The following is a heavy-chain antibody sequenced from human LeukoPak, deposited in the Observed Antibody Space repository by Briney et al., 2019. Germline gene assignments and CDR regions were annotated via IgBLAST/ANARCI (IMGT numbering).Heavy chain of an antibody. CDR3: ARGSYGSGSYYGDY. CDR1: GFTFSSYA. J-gene: IGHJ4*02. Sequence: GGSLRLSCAASGFTFSSYAMTWVRQTPGKGLEWVSVIYSGGSTEYADSVKGRFTISRDNSKNTVYLEMNSLRAEDTAVYYCARGSYGSGSYYGDYWGQGTLVTVSS. CDR2: IYSGGST. D-gene: IGHD3-10*01. V-gene: IGHV3-53*03.